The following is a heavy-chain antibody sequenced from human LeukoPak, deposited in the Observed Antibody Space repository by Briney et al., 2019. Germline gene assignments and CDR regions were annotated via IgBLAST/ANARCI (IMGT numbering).Heavy chain of an antibody. V-gene: IGHV3-23*01. CDR3: AKATITYGDGAFDY. J-gene: IGHJ4*02. CDR1: GFTFSSYA. Sequence: GGSLRLSCAASGFTFSSYAMSWVRQAPGKGLEWVSAISGSGGRTYYAASVKGRFTISRDNSKNTLYLQMNSLRAEDTAVYYCAKATITYGDGAFDYWGQGTLVTVSS. D-gene: IGHD4-17*01. CDR2: ISGSGGRT.